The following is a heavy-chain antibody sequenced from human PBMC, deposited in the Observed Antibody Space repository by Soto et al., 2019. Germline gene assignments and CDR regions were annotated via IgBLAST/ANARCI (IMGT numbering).Heavy chain of an antibody. V-gene: IGHV1-69*12. J-gene: IGHJ6*02. Sequence: QVQLVQSGAEVKKPGSSVKVSSKTSGGTFSSYAISWVRQAPGQGLEWMGGIMPIFGAANYAQEFQGRVTVTADESTSTDYMELSSLRSEDTAVYYCARGRRYSGDIVLVPAAIGYGMDVWGQGTTVSVSS. CDR1: GGTFSSYA. CDR2: IMPIFGAA. CDR3: ARGRRYSGDIVLVPAAIGYGMDV. D-gene: IGHD2-2*01.